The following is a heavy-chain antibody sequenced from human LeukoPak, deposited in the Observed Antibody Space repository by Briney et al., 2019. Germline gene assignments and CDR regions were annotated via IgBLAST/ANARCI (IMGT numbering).Heavy chain of an antibody. J-gene: IGHJ4*02. CDR1: GYTFTGYY. Sequence: ASVKVSCKASGYTFTGYYMHWVRQAPGQGLEWMGWINPNGGGTNYAQKFQGRVTMTRDTSISTAYMELSRLRSDDTAVYYCARDPLYYYDSSGYYGGADYWGQGTLVTVSS. CDR3: ARDPLYYYDSSGYYGGADY. D-gene: IGHD3-22*01. CDR2: INPNGGGT. V-gene: IGHV1-2*02.